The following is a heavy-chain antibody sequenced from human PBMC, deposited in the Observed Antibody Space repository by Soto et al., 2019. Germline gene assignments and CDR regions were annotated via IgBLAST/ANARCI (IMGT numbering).Heavy chain of an antibody. Sequence: PGGSLRFSCAASGFTFSSYWMSWVRQAPGKGLEWVANIKQDGSEKYYVDSVKGRFTISRDNAKNSLYLQMNSLRAEDTAVYYCARDRVESGYPEYFQHWGQGTLVTVSS. CDR2: IKQDGSEK. J-gene: IGHJ1*01. D-gene: IGHD3-22*01. V-gene: IGHV3-7*01. CDR1: GFTFSSYW. CDR3: ARDRVESGYPEYFQH.